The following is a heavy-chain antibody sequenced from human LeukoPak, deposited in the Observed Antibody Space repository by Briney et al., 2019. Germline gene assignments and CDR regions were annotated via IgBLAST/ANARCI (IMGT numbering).Heavy chain of an antibody. J-gene: IGHJ6*02. CDR2: IYRRGST. Sequence: SETLSLTCTVWGASISSSDSYWSWIRQPPAKGLEWIGSIYRRGSTSYNPSLKSRVTVTEDMSKNHFSLRLSSVTAADTAVYYCARHVQDLGIKVWGQGTTVTVSS. CDR1: GASISSSDSY. V-gene: IGHV4-39*01. CDR3: ARHVQDLGIKV.